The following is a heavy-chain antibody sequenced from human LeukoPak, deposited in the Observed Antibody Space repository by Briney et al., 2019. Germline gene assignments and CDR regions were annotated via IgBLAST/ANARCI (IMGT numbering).Heavy chain of an antibody. CDR2: ISSSSSYI. J-gene: IGHJ4*02. CDR1: GFTFSSYS. V-gene: IGHV3-21*01. Sequence: PGGSLRLSCAAPGFTFSSYSMNWVRQAPGKGLEWVSSISSSSSYIYYADSVMGRFTISRDNAKNSLYLQMNSLRAEDTAVYYCARDLSGSYPDFDYWGQGTLVTVSS. CDR3: ARDLSGSYPDFDY. D-gene: IGHD3-10*01.